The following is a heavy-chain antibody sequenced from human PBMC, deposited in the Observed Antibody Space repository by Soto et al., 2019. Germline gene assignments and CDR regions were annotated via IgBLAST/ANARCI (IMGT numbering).Heavy chain of an antibody. Sequence: SETLSLTCTVSGGSISSSSYYWGWIRQPPGKGLEWIGSIYYSGSTYYNPSLKSRVTIFVDTSKNQFSLKLSSVTAADTAVYYCARVFDSSGYLDYWGQGTLVTVSS. CDR1: GGSISSSSYY. J-gene: IGHJ4*02. CDR3: ARVFDSSGYLDY. CDR2: IYYSGST. V-gene: IGHV4-39*01. D-gene: IGHD3-22*01.